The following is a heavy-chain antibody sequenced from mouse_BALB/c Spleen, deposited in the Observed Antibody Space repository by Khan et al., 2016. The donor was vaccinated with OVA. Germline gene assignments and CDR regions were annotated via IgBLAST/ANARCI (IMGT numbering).Heavy chain of an antibody. V-gene: IGHV1S81*02. D-gene: IGHD2-2*01. CDR3: TRSGYGSFAY. Sequence: VQLQQSGAELVKPGASVKLSCKASGYTFTSYYMYWVKQRPGQGLEWIGEINPNNGDTNFNEKFKSKATLTVDKSSSTAYMQLSSLTSADSAVYYCTRSGYGSFAYWGQRTLVTVSA. CDR2: INPNNGDT. J-gene: IGHJ3*01. CDR1: GYTFTSYY.